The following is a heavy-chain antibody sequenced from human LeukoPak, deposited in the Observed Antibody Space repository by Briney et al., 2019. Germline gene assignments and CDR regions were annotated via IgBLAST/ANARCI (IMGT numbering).Heavy chain of an antibody. J-gene: IGHJ6*02. V-gene: IGHV4-59*01. D-gene: IGHD5-18*01. Sequence: PSETLSLTCTVSGGSISSYYWSWIRQPPGKGLEWIGYIYYSGSTNYNPSLKSRVTISVDTSKNQFSLKLSSVTAADTAVYYCARDRTTAMVTGYYYYGMDVWGQGTTVTVSS. CDR3: ARDRTTAMVTGYYYYGMDV. CDR2: IYYSGST. CDR1: GGSISSYY.